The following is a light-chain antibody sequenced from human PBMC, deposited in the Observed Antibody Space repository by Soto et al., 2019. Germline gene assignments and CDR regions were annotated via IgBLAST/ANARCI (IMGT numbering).Light chain of an antibody. V-gene: IGKV3-20*01. CDR2: GAS. J-gene: IGKJ2*01. CDR1: KSVSSIY. CDR3: QQYGSSPRT. Sequence: EIVLTQSPGTMSLSPGERATLSCRASKSVSSIYLAWYQQKPGQAPRLLIYGASSRDTGIPDRFSGSESGTDFTLTISRLEPEDFAVYYCQQYGSSPRTFGQGTKLEIK.